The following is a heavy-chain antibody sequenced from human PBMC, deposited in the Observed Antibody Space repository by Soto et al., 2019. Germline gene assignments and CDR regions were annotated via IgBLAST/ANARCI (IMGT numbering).Heavy chain of an antibody. D-gene: IGHD5-18*01. V-gene: IGHV1-3*01. Sequence: ASVKVSCKASGYTFTSYAMHWVRQAPGQRLEWMGRINAGNGNTKYSQKFQGRVTITRDTSASTAYMELSSLRSEDTAVYYCARLGQYSYGYEFDYWGQGTLVTVSS. J-gene: IGHJ4*02. CDR1: GYTFTSYA. CDR3: ARLGQYSYGYEFDY. CDR2: INAGNGNT.